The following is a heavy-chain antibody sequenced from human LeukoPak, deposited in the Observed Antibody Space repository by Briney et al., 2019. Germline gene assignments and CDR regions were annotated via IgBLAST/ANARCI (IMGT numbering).Heavy chain of an antibody. CDR1: GFTFSSYE. V-gene: IGHV3-48*03. CDR2: ISSSGSTV. Sequence: PGGSLRLSCAASGFTFSSYEMNWVRQAPGKGLEWVSYISSSGSTVYYADSVKGRFTISRDNAKNSLYLQMNSLRAEDTAVYYCARDLRPHYYDSSGWSIYFDYWGQGTLVTVSS. CDR3: ARDLRPHYYDSSGWSIYFDY. D-gene: IGHD3-22*01. J-gene: IGHJ4*02.